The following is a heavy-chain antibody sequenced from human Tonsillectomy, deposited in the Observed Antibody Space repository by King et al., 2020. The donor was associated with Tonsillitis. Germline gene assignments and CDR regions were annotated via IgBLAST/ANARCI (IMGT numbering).Heavy chain of an antibody. V-gene: IGHV3-53*01. CDR2: IYSGGST. CDR3: ARDSAYDIDY. J-gene: IGHJ4*02. D-gene: IGHD5-12*01. Sequence: VQLVESGGGLIQPGGSLRLSCAASGFTVSSNYMSWVRQAPGKGLEWVSVIYSGGSTYYADSVRGRFTISIDNSKHTLYLQMNSLRAEEPAVYYCARDSAYDIDYWGQGTLVTVSS. CDR1: GFTVSSNY.